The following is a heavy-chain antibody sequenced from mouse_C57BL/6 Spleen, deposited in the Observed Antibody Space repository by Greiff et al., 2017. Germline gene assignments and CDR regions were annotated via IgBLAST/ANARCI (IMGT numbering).Heavy chain of an antibody. CDR1: GFTFSDAW. CDR2: IRNKANNHAT. D-gene: IGHD2-5*01. CDR3: TRPCYSNYHWYFDV. Sequence: EVKLVESGGGLVQPGGSMKLSCAASGFTFSDAWMDWVRQSPEKGLEWVAEIRNKANNHATYYAVSVKGRFTISRDDSKSSVYLQMNSLRAEDTGIYYCTRPCYSNYHWYFDVWGTGTTVTVSS. J-gene: IGHJ1*03. V-gene: IGHV6-6*01.